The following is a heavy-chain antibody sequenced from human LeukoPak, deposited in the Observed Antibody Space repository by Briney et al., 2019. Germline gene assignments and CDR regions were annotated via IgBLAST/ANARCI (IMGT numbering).Heavy chain of an antibody. CDR3: ARDARRFTAMAYFDY. D-gene: IGHD5-18*01. V-gene: IGHV1-3*01. CDR1: GYTFTSYA. J-gene: IGHJ4*02. Sequence: GASVTVSCTASGYTFTSYAMHWVRQAPGQRLEWMGWINAGNGNTKYSQKFQGRVTITRDTSASTAYMELSSLRSEDTAVYYCARDARRFTAMAYFDYWGQGTLVTVSS. CDR2: INAGNGNT.